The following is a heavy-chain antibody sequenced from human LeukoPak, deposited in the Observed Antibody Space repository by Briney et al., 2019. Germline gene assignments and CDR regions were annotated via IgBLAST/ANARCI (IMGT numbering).Heavy chain of an antibody. V-gene: IGHV4-61*02. CDR1: GGSISSGSYY. Sequence: SETLSLTCTVSGGSISSGSYYWSWIRQPAGKGLEWIGRTYTSGSTNYNPSLRSRVTISVDTSKNQFSLKLSSVTAADTAVYYCARDPFSDGYNYSGYWGQGTLVTVSS. J-gene: IGHJ4*02. CDR3: ARDPFSDGYNYSGY. D-gene: IGHD5-24*01. CDR2: TYTSGST.